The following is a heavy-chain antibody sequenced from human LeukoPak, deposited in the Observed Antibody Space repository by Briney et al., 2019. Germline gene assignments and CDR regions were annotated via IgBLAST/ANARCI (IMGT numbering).Heavy chain of an antibody. D-gene: IGHD5-24*01. CDR1: GVSISSNY. J-gene: IGHJ4*02. CDR3: AREDGYNFRVIDY. Sequence: SETLSLTCTVSGVSISSNYWTWIRQPPGQGLEWTWFVYYSGSTNYNPSLKSRVSISVDTSKNQFSLNLSSVTATDTAVYYCAREDGYNFRVIDYWGQGTLVTVSS. CDR2: VYYSGST. V-gene: IGHV4-59*01.